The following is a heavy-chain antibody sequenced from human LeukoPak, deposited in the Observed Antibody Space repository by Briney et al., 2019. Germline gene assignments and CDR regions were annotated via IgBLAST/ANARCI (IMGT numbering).Heavy chain of an antibody. V-gene: IGHV1-2*02. D-gene: IGHD3-10*01. CDR2: INPNSGGT. Sequence: GASVKVSCKASGYTFTGYYMHWVRQAPGQGLEWMGWINPNSGGTNYAQKFQGRVTMTRDTSISTAYMELSRLRSEDTAVYYCARTSNHYGSGSYYPALLFDYWGQGTLVTVSS. CDR3: ARTSNHYGSGSYYPALLFDY. CDR1: GYTFTGYY. J-gene: IGHJ4*02.